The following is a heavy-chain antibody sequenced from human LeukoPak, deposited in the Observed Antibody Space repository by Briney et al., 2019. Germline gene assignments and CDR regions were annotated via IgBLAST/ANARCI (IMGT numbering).Heavy chain of an antibody. CDR3: ARDVLGGGSYYVY. J-gene: IGHJ4*02. Sequence: PGGSLRLSCAASGFTFSNYYMSWIRQAPGKGLEWVSYISSSSSYTNYADSVKGRFTISRDNAKNSLYLQMNSLRDEDTAVYYCARDVLGGGSYYVYWGQGTLVTVSS. CDR1: GFTFSNYY. CDR2: ISSSSSYT. D-gene: IGHD1-26*01. V-gene: IGHV3-11*06.